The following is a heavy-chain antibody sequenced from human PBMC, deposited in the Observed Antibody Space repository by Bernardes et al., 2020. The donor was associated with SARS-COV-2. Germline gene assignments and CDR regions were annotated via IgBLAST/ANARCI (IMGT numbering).Heavy chain of an antibody. J-gene: IGHJ4*02. V-gene: IGHV3-9*01. CDR1: AFRFDDYA. CDR3: VSKKSGGHPFDS. Sequence: GGSLRLSCAASAFRFDDYAMHWVRQAPGKGLEWVSGIQWNTGFREYADSVKGRFTISRDSALNSLYLQMNSLRLEDTAFYYCVSKKSGGHPFDSWGQGTLVTVSS. CDR2: IQWNTGFR. D-gene: IGHD1-26*01.